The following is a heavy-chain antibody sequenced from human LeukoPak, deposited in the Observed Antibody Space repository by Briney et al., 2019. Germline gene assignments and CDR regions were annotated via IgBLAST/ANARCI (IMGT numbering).Heavy chain of an antibody. Sequence: SETLSLTCTVSGGSISSSSYYWGWIRQPPGKGLEWIGGIYYSGSTYYNPSLKSRVTISVDTSKNQFSLKPSSVTAADTAVYYCHSSSWYQDAFDIWGQGTMVTVSS. CDR1: GGSISSSSYY. J-gene: IGHJ3*02. CDR3: HSSSWYQDAFDI. D-gene: IGHD6-13*01. V-gene: IGHV4-39*01. CDR2: IYYSGST.